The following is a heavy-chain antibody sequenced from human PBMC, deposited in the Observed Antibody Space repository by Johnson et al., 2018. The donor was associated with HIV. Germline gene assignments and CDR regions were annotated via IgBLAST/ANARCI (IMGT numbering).Heavy chain of an antibody. D-gene: IGHD6-19*01. CDR3: AKDSHSSGWSAFDI. Sequence: VQLVESGGGLVQPGGSLRLSCAASGFTFSSYWMTWVRQAPGKGLEWVANIKQDGGEKYYADSVKGRFTISRDNSKNTLYLQMNSLRAEDTAVYYCAKDSHSSGWSAFDIWGQGTMVTVSS. CDR1: GFTFSSYW. CDR2: IKQDGGEK. V-gene: IGHV3-7*01. J-gene: IGHJ3*02.